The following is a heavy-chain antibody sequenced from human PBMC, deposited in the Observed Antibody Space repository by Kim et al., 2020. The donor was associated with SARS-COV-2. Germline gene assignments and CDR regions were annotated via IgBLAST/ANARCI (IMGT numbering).Heavy chain of an antibody. V-gene: IGHV4-4*06. J-gene: IGHJ5*02. Sequence: TNSNPSLRRGVTMSVDTTSNQFSLKLTSVTAADTAVYYCARGVSQLMVDPWGQGTLVTVSS. CDR3: ARGVSQLMVDP. D-gene: IGHD2-8*02. CDR2: T.